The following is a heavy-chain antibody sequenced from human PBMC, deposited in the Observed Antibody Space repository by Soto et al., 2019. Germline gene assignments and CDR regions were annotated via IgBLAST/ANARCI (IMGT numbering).Heavy chain of an antibody. J-gene: IGHJ4*02. D-gene: IGHD2-2*01. CDR2: IYYSGST. CDR1: GGSISSGDYY. Sequence: QVQLQESGPGLVKPSQTLSLTCTVSGGSISSGDYYWSWIRQPPGKGLEWIGYIYYSGSTYYNPSLKSRVTISVDTSKNQFSLKLSSVTAADTAVYYCARVSEVVVVPAAMFYFYYWGQGTLVTVSS. CDR3: ARVSEVVVVPAAMFYFYY. V-gene: IGHV4-30-4*01.